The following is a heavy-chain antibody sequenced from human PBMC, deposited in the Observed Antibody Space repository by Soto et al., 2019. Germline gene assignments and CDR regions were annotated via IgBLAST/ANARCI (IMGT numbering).Heavy chain of an antibody. J-gene: IGHJ6*02. D-gene: IGHD3-22*01. Sequence: ASVKVSCKASGYTFTSYGISWVRQAPGQGLEWMGWISAYNGNTNYAQKLQGRVTMTTDTSTSTAYMELRGLRSDDTAVYYYDSSGYYYSWYYYYGMDVWGQGTTVTVSS. CDR1: GYTFTSYG. CDR3: DSSGYYYSWYYYYGMDV. CDR2: ISAYNGNT. V-gene: IGHV1-18*01.